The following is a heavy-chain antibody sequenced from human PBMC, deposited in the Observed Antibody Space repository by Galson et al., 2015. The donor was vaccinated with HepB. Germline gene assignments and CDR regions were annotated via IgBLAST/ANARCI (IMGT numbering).Heavy chain of an antibody. CDR3: ARQQWLEVGPLGAFDV. J-gene: IGHJ3*01. CDR1: GFTFTGYY. Sequence: SLRLSCAASGFTFTGYYMSWIRQAPGKGLEWVSYISASSSYTNYGDSVKGRFTISRDNAKNSLSLQMNSLRAEDSAVYYCARQQWLEVGPLGAFDVWGQGTTVTVSS. V-gene: IGHV3-11*06. CDR2: ISASSSYT. D-gene: IGHD6-19*01.